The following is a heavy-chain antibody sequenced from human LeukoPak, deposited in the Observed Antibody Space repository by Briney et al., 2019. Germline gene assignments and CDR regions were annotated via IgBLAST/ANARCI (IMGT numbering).Heavy chain of an antibody. CDR2: IYYSGST. CDR1: GGSISSYY. D-gene: IGHD1-14*01. J-gene: IGHJ6*03. V-gene: IGHV4-59*12. Sequence: SETLSLTCTVSGGSISSYYWSWIRQPPGKGLEWIGYIYYSGSTNYNPSLKSRVTISVDTSKNQFSLRLSSVTAADTATYYCARGAADRRNYYYYIDVWGNGTMVTVSS. CDR3: ARGAADRRNYYYYIDV.